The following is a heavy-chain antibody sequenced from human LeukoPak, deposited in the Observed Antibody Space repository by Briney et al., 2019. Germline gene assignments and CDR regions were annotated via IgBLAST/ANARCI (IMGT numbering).Heavy chain of an antibody. V-gene: IGHV3-30*18. CDR1: GFTFSSCG. J-gene: IGHJ4*02. CDR3: AKDRGYDLGPDY. CDR2: VSYDGSNK. Sequence: GGSLRLSCVASGFTFSSCGMHWVRQAPGKGLEWVAVVSYDGSNKYYADSVKGRFTISRDNSKNTLYLQMNSLRAEDTAVYYCAKDRGYDLGPDYWGQGTLVTVSS. D-gene: IGHD5-12*01.